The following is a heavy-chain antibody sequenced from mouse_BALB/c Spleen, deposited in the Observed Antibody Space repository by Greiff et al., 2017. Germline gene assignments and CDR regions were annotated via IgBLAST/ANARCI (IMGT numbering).Heavy chain of an antibody. Sequence: EVKLQESGPDLVKPSQSLSLTCTVTGYSITSGYSWHWIRQFPGNKLEWMGYIHYSGSTNYNPSLKSRISITRDTSKNQFFLQLNSVTTEDTATYYCAREGLYDGYYSYAMDYWGQGTSVTVSS. CDR2: IHYSGST. CDR3: AREGLYDGYYSYAMDY. J-gene: IGHJ4*01. V-gene: IGHV3-1*02. CDR1: GYSITSGYS. D-gene: IGHD2-3*01.